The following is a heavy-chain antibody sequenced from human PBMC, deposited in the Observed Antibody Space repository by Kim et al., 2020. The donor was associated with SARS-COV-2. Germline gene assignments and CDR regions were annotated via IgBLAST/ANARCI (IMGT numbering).Heavy chain of an antibody. V-gene: IGHV3-49*03. CDR3: TRGGAAAGVYYHGMDV. Sequence: GGSLRLSCTASGFTFGDYAMSWFRQAPGKGLEWVGFIRSKPFGGTTEYAASVKGRFTISRDDSKSIAYLQMNTLKTEDTAVYFCTRGGAAAGVYYHGMDVWVQGTTVTVSS. CDR2: IRSKPFGGTT. D-gene: IGHD6-13*01. CDR1: GFTFGDYA. J-gene: IGHJ6*01.